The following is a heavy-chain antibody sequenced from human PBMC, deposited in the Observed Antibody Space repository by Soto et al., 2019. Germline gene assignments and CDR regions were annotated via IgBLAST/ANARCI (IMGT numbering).Heavy chain of an antibody. V-gene: IGHV3-30-3*01. CDR2: ISYDGSNK. J-gene: IGHJ6*02. CDR3: ARDLVIQLWLGRGMDV. Sequence: GGSLRLSCAAPGFTFSSYAMHWVRQAPGKGLEWVAVISYDGSNKYYADSVKGRFTTSRDNSKNTLYLQMNSLRAEDTAVYYCARDLVIQLWLGRGMDVRGQGTTVTVSS. CDR1: GFTFSSYA. D-gene: IGHD5-18*01.